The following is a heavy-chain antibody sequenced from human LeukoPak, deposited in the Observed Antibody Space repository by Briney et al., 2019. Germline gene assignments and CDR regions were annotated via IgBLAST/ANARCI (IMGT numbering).Heavy chain of an antibody. J-gene: IGHJ6*03. Sequence: PGGSLRLSCAASGYSFSSYGMQWVRQAPGKGLEWVAVISYDGSNKYYADSVKGRFTISRDNSKNTLYLQMNSLRAEDTAVYYCARDSGGSGYYYYMDVWGKGTTVTVSS. D-gene: IGHD3-16*01. CDR2: ISYDGSNK. CDR1: GYSFSSYG. V-gene: IGHV3-30*19. CDR3: ARDSGGSGYYYYMDV.